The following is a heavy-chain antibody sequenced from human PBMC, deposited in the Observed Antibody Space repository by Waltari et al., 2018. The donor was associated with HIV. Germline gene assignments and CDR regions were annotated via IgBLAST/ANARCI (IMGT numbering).Heavy chain of an antibody. D-gene: IGHD3-10*01. CDR3: ARKVPGAPFDY. J-gene: IGHJ4*02. Sequence: QVQLVQSGAEVKKPGASVKVSCQASGYTLTSYYLHWVRQVPGQGLEWMGIINPSGGSTSYAQKFQGRVTMTRDTSTSTVYMELSSLRSEDTAVYYCARKVPGAPFDYWGQGTLVTVSS. CDR2: INPSGGST. CDR1: GYTLTSYY. V-gene: IGHV1-46*03.